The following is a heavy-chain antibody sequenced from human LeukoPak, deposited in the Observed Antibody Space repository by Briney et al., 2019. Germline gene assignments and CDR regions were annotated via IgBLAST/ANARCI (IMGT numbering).Heavy chain of an antibody. D-gene: IGHD6-13*01. Sequence: SGGSLRLSCAASGFTFSSYAMHWVRQAPGKGLEYVSAITNNGRSTYYANSVKGRFTISRDNSKNTLYLQMGSLRAEDMAVYYCARVGVAADLDYWGQGTLVTVSS. V-gene: IGHV3-64*01. CDR2: ITNNGRST. J-gene: IGHJ4*02. CDR3: ARVGVAADLDY. CDR1: GFTFSSYA.